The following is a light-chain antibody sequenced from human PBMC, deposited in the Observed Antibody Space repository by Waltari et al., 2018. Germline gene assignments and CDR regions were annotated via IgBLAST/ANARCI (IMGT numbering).Light chain of an antibody. CDR2: DVS. Sequence: QSALTQPASVSGSPGQSLTISCPVTTSALGGYNYVSWYQQHPGKAPKLMIYDVSSRPSGVSNRFSGSKSGNTAYLTISGLQAEDEADYYCSSFTSSSTWVFGGGTKLTVL. CDR1: TSALGGYNY. J-gene: IGLJ3*02. V-gene: IGLV2-14*01. CDR3: SSFTSSSTWV.